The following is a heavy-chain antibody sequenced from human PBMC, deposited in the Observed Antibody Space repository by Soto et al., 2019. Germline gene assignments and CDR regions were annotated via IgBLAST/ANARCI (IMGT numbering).Heavy chain of an antibody. CDR1: GFTCSSYS. J-gene: IGHJ4*02. Sequence: GGSLRLSCAASGFTCSSYSMNWVRQAAGEGLEWVSSISSSSSYIYYADSVKGRFTISRGNAKNSLYLQMNSLRAEDTAVYYCARSLDFWSGSVPGGLAYWGQGTLVTVYS. V-gene: IGHV3-21*01. CDR3: ARSLDFWSGSVPGGLAY. CDR2: ISSSSSYI. D-gene: IGHD3-3*01.